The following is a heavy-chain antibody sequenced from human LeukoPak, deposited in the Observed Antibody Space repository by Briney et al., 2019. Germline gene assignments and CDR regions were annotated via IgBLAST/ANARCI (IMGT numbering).Heavy chain of an antibody. CDR3: ARSSGTYDWFDP. Sequence: HAGGSLRLSCAASGFSFSSYWMTWVRQASGKGLEWVANIKRDGSEKHYVDSVKGRFTISRDDAKNSLYLQMNNLRVEDTAMYYCARSSGTYDWFDPWGQGTLVTVSS. V-gene: IGHV3-7*01. CDR2: IKRDGSEK. CDR1: GFSFSSYW. J-gene: IGHJ5*02. D-gene: IGHD1-26*01.